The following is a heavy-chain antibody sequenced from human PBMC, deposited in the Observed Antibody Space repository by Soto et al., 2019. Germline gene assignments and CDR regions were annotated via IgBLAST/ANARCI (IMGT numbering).Heavy chain of an antibody. CDR3: AKDSRVTMVRGVIIPPGF. CDR1: GFTFSSYA. J-gene: IGHJ4*02. Sequence: PGGSLRLSCAASGFTFSSYAMHWVRQAPGKGLEWVAVISYDGSNKYYADSVKGRFTISRDNSKNTLYLQMNSLRAEDTAVYYCAKDSRVTMVRGVIIPPGFWGQGTPVTVSS. D-gene: IGHD3-10*01. V-gene: IGHV3-30-3*01. CDR2: ISYDGSNK.